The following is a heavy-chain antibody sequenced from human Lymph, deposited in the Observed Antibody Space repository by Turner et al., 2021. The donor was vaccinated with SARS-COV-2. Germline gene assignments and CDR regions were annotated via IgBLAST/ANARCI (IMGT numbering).Heavy chain of an antibody. CDR2: KSYDGSNK. D-gene: IGHD3-10*01. V-gene: IGHV3-30*04. CDR1: GFTFSTYA. J-gene: IGHJ6*02. Sequence: QVQLVESGGGVVQPGRSLRPSCAASGFTFSTYAIHWVRQAAGKGLEWVAVKSYDGSNKYYADSVKGRFTISRDNSKNTLYRQMNSLRAEDTAVYYCARYGSGGYFYYGLDVWGQGTTVTVSS. CDR3: ARYGSGGYFYYGLDV.